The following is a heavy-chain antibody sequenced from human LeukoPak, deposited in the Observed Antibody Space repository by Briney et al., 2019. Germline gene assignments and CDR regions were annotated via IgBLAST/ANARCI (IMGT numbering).Heavy chain of an antibody. Sequence: GPTLVKPTQTLTLTCTFSGFSFSTSGVGVGWIRQPPGKALEWLAVIYWDEDKRYRPSLKSRLTITKDTSKNQVVLTMTNMDPVDTATYYCARSPYYDILTGSRGTFDYWGRGILVTVSS. CDR3: ARSPYYDILTGSRGTFDY. V-gene: IGHV2-5*02. D-gene: IGHD3-9*01. J-gene: IGHJ4*02. CDR2: IYWDEDK. CDR1: GFSFSTSGVG.